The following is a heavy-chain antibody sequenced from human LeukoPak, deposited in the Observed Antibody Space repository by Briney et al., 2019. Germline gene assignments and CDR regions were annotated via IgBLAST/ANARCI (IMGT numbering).Heavy chain of an antibody. V-gene: IGHV4-59*01. D-gene: IGHD1-14*01. CDR2: IYYSEST. CDR1: SGSISSYY. J-gene: IGHJ3*02. Sequence: EPSETLSLTCTVSSGSISSYYWSWIRQPPGKGLGGIGYIYYSESTNYNPSLKSRVTISVETSKNQFSLKLSSVTAADTAVYYCARDHGNGDAFDIWGQGTMVTVSS. CDR3: ARDHGNGDAFDI.